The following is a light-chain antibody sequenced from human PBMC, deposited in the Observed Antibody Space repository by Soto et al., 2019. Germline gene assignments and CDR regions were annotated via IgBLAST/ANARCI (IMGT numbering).Light chain of an antibody. CDR2: GAF. CDR3: QQYGSSLYT. J-gene: IGKJ2*01. V-gene: IGKV3-20*01. Sequence: EIVLTQSPGTLSLSPGERATFSCRASQSVSSNYLAWYQQKPGQAPRLLIYGAFKRATGIPDRFSGSGSGTDFTLTISRMEPEDFAVYYCQQYGSSLYTFGQGTKLEIK. CDR1: QSVSSNY.